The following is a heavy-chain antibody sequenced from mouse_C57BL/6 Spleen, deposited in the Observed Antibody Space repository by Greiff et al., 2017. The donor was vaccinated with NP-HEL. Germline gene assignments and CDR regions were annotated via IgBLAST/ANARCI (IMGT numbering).Heavy chain of an antibody. CDR3: ARDEVGLDDAMDY. V-gene: IGHV1-76*01. D-gene: IGHD4-1*01. J-gene: IGHJ4*01. CDR1: GYTFTDYY. Sequence: QVHVKQSGAELVRPGASVKLSCKASGYTFTDYYINWVKQRPGQGLEWIARIYPGSGNTYYNEKFKGKATLTAEKSSSTAYMQLSSLTSEDSAVYFVARDEVGLDDAMDYWGQGTSVTVSS. CDR2: IYPGSGNT.